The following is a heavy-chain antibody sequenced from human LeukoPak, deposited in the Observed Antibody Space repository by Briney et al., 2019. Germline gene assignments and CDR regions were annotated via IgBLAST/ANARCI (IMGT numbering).Heavy chain of an antibody. D-gene: IGHD6-13*01. CDR2: INHSGST. J-gene: IGHJ4*02. CDR1: GGSFSGYY. V-gene: IGHV4-34*01. Sequence: PSETLSLTCAVYGGSFSGYYWSWIRQPPGKGLEWIGEINHSGSTNYNPSLKSRVTISVDTSKNQFSLKLSSVTAADTAVYYCASPQVGVAAAGGYYFDYWGQGTLVTASS. CDR3: ASPQVGVAAAGGYYFDY.